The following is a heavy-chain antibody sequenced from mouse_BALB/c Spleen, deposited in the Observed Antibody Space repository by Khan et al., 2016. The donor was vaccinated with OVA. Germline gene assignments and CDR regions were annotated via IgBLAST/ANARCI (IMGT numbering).Heavy chain of an antibody. CDR2: ISYSGST. CDR1: GYSITSDYA. J-gene: IGHJ4*01. Sequence: EVQLVESGPGLVKPSQSLSLTCTVTGYSITSDYAWNWIRQLPGNKLEWMGYISYSGSTNYNPAFKSRISITRDTSKNQFFLQLNSVTTEDTATYYCARDGSRYNYAMDYWGQGTSVTVSS. V-gene: IGHV3-2*02. CDR3: ARDGSRYNYAMDY. D-gene: IGHD2-3*01.